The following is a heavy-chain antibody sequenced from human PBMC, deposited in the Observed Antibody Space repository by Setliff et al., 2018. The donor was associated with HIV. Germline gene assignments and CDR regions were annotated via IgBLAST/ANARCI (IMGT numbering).Heavy chain of an antibody. CDR3: ARDQYYYDTSGYYRGSAFDF. CDR2: IKQDASEK. D-gene: IGHD3-22*01. V-gene: IGHV3-7*03. CDR1: GFSFGSYW. Sequence: GGSLRLSCVASGFSFGSYWMSWVRQAPGKGPEWVANIKQDASEKYFVDSVKGRFTISRDNAKNSLYLQMDSLRAEDTAVYYCARDQYYYDTSGYYRGSAFDFWGQGTLVTVSS. J-gene: IGHJ4*02.